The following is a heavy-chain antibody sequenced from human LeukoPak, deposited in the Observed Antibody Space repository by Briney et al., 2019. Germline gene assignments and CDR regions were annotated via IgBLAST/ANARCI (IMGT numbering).Heavy chain of an antibody. J-gene: IGHJ4*02. Sequence: GGSLRLSCAASGFTFYTYSMDWVRQAPGKGLEWVSYISSSTTTMLYADSVKGRFTISRENAKNSLYLQIDILTAAAPPWYYSARARHYYDSIVTREEDYWGQGTLVTVSS. V-gene: IGHV3-48*01. CDR3: ARARHYYDSIVTREEDY. D-gene: IGHD3-16*01. CDR1: GFTFYTYS. CDR2: ISSSTTTM.